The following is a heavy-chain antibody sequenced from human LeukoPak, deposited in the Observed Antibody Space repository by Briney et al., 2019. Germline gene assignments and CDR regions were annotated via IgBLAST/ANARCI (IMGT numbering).Heavy chain of an antibody. D-gene: IGHD1-26*01. CDR2: ISYDTSNK. Sequence: QAGGSLRLSCAASGFTFSSYGMHWVRQAPGKGLEWVAVISYDTSNKYYADSVKGRFTISRDNSKNTLHLQMNSLKPEDTAVYYCARAWGPRTDNYFDYWGQGTLVTVSS. J-gene: IGHJ4*02. V-gene: IGHV3-30*19. CDR3: ARAWGPRTDNYFDY. CDR1: GFTFSSYG.